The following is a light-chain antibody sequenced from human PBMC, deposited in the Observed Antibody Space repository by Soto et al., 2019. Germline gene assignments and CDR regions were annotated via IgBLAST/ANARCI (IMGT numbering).Light chain of an antibody. V-gene: IGKV1D-13*01. CDR3: QQFNNL. CDR1: QGISSA. J-gene: IGKJ5*01. CDR2: DAS. Sequence: AIPLTQSPSSLSASVGDRVTITCRASQGISSALAWYQQKPGKAPKLLIYDASSLESGVPSRFSGSGSGTDFTLTISSLQPEDFATYYCQQFNNLFGQGTRLEIK.